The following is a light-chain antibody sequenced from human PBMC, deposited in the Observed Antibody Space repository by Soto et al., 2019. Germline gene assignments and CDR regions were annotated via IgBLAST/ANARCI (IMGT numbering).Light chain of an antibody. V-gene: IGLV2-14*01. CDR1: GRDIGAYNY. J-gene: IGLJ1*01. CDR2: EVE. CDR3: SSYTTSYFYV. Sequence: QSVLTQPASVSGSPGQSTTISCTGSGRDIGAYNYVSWYQQHPGKAPKLIIYEVENRPSGVSNRFSASKSAFTASLTISGLQAEDEADYYCSSYTTSYFYVFGPGTKVTVL.